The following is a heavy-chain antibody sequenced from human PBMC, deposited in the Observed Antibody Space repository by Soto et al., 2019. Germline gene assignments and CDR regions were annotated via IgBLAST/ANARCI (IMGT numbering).Heavy chain of an antibody. J-gene: IGHJ2*01. V-gene: IGHV3-21*01. CDR3: ARGYCSGGSCYPFDL. Sequence: EVQLVESGGGLVKPGGSLRLSCAASGFTFSSYSMNWVRQAPGKGLEWVSSISSSSSYIYYADSVKGRFTISRDNAKNSLYLQMNSLRAEDTAVYYCARGYCSGGSCYPFDLWGRGTLVTVSS. CDR1: GFTFSSYS. CDR2: ISSSSSYI. D-gene: IGHD2-15*01.